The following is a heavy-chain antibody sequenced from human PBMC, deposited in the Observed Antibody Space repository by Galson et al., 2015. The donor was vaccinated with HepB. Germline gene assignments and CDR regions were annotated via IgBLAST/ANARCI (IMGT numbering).Heavy chain of an antibody. Sequence: SVKVSCKASGYTFTSYYMHWVRQAPGQGLEWMGIINPSGGSTGYAQKLQGRVTMTRDTSTSTAYMELSSLRSEDTAVYYCASIESDDDSSGYYLGFDYWGQGTLVTVSS. CDR3: ASIESDDDSSGYYLGFDY. CDR2: INPSGGST. J-gene: IGHJ4*02. V-gene: IGHV1-46*04. D-gene: IGHD3-22*01. CDR1: GYTFTSYY.